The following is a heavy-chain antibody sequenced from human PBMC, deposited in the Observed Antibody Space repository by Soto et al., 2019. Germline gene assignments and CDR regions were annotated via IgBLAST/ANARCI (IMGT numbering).Heavy chain of an antibody. CDR2: ISYDGSNK. J-gene: IGHJ6*03. CDR1: GFTFSSYG. D-gene: IGHD2-15*01. V-gene: IGHV3-30*18. Sequence: GGSLRLSCAASGFTFSSYGMHWVRQAPGKGLEWVAVISYDGSNKYYADSVKGRVTISRDNYKNTMDLQMNSMRAEDTAVYYCGKDFYCSGGSCYAYYGFYYYYYYYMDVWGKRTTVTVSS. CDR3: GKDFYCSGGSCYAYYGFYYYYYYYMDV.